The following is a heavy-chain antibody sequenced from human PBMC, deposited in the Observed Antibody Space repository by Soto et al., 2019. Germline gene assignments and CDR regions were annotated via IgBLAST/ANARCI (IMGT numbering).Heavy chain of an antibody. V-gene: IGHV1-69*01. CDR1: GGTFSSYA. Sequence: QVQLVQSGAEVKKPGSSVKVSCKASGGTFSSYAISWVRQAPGQGLEWMGGIIPIFGTANYAQKFQGRVTLTADESTSTAYMELSSLRSEDTAVYYCAAPVAMDTTPDYGMDVWGQGTTVTVSS. CDR2: IIPIFGTA. CDR3: AAPVAMDTTPDYGMDV. D-gene: IGHD5-18*01. J-gene: IGHJ6*02.